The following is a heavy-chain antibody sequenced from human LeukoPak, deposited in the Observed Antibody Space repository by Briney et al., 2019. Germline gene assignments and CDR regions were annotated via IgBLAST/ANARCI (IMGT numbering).Heavy chain of an antibody. V-gene: IGHV4-59*01. J-gene: IGHJ4*02. Sequence: ASETLSLTCTVSGVSMSTYYWSWIRQSPGKGLEWLAYIHYSGSTNINPSLKGRLAISIDTSKNQFSLKVNSVTAADTAVYYCARDIYGSGYGFFDYWGQETLVTVSS. CDR2: IHYSGST. CDR3: ARDIYGSGYGFFDY. CDR1: GVSMSTYY. D-gene: IGHD3-10*01.